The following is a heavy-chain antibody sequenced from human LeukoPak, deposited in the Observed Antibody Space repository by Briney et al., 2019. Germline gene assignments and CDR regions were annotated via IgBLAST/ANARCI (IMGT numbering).Heavy chain of an antibody. CDR3: ARVGSGYSGYDWGY. CDR1: GYTFTSYD. D-gene: IGHD5-12*01. J-gene: IGHJ4*02. CDR2: MNPNSGNT. Sequence: ASVKVSRKASGYTFTSYDINWVRQATGQGLEWMGWMNPNSGNTGYAQKFQGRVTMTRNTSISTAYMELSSLRSEDTAVYYCARVGSGYSGYDWGYWGQGTLVTVSS. V-gene: IGHV1-8*01.